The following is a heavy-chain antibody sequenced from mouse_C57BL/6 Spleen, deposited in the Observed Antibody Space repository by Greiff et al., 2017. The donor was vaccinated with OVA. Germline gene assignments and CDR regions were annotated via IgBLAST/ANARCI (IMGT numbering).Heavy chain of an antibody. CDR1: GYTFTSYW. V-gene: IGHV1-53*01. Sequence: QVQLQQPGTELVKPGASVKLSCKASGYTFTSYWMHWVKQRPGQGLEWIGNINPSNGGTNYNEKFKSKATLTVDKASSTAYMQLSSLTSEDSAVYYCARLDGSSHAMDYWGQGTSVTVSS. CDR3: ARLDGSSHAMDY. D-gene: IGHD1-1*01. CDR2: INPSNGGT. J-gene: IGHJ4*01.